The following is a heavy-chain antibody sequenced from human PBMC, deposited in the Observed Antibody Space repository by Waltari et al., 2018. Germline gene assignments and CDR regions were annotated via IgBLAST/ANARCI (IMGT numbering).Heavy chain of an antibody. D-gene: IGHD1-26*01. CDR1: GFTFRRYW. V-gene: IGHV3-74*01. Sequence: EVQLVESGGGLVQPGGSLRLSCSASGFTFRRYWMHGVRQAPGKGLVWVSRINSDGRIITYADSAKGRFTISRDNAKNTLHLQMNSLRADDTAVYYCVRGMGDGYWGRGSLVTVDS. CDR2: INSDGRII. J-gene: IGHJ4*02. CDR3: VRGMGDGY.